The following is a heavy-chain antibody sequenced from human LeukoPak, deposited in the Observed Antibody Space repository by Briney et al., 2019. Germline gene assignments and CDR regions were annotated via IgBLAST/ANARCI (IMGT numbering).Heavy chain of an antibody. Sequence: GGSLRLSCAASGFTFSSYWMSWVRQAPGKGLEWVANIKQDGSEKYYVDSVKGRFTISRDNAKNSVYLQMNSLRAEDTAVYYCASGYYYDGSGPPDYFDYWGQGTLVTVSS. CDR2: IKQDGSEK. D-gene: IGHD3-22*01. CDR3: ASGYYYDGSGPPDYFDY. J-gene: IGHJ4*02. CDR1: GFTFSSYW. V-gene: IGHV3-7*01.